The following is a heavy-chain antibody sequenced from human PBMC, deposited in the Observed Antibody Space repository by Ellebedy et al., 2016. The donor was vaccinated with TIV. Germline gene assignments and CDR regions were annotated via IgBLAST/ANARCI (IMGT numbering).Heavy chain of an antibody. V-gene: IGHV3-30-3*01. D-gene: IGHD2-2*02. J-gene: IGHJ5*02. CDR3: AREGIPYNWFDP. CDR2: ISYDGSNK. Sequence: GESLKISCAASGFTVSSYAMHWVRQAPGKGLEWVAVISYDGSNKYYADSVKGRFTISRDNSKNTLYLQMNSLRAEDTAVYYCAREGIPYNWFDPWGQGTLVTVSS. CDR1: GFTVSSYA.